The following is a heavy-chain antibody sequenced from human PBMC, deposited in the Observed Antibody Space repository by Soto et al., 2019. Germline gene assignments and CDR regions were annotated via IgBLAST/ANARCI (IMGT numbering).Heavy chain of an antibody. Sequence: PGGSLRLSCAASGFTFNIYSMNWVRQAPGKGLEWVSYITSDTATIHYADSVRGRFTISRDNAENSLFLQMNSLRDEDTAESYCARSVAGHFDYWGQGA. D-gene: IGHD6-19*01. J-gene: IGHJ4*02. V-gene: IGHV3-48*02. CDR2: ITSDTATI. CDR3: ARSVAGHFDY. CDR1: GFTFNIYS.